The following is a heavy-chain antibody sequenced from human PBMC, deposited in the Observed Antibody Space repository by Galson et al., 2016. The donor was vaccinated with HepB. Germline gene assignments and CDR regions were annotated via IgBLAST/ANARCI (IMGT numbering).Heavy chain of an antibody. Sequence: SLRLSCAASGFTFNAHWMNWVRQAPGKGLEWVANIRGDGIVSYYAESVGGRFTISRDNAKNSLYLQMNGLRVDETAVYYCSREMTGSYFDWGQGTLVTASS. J-gene: IGHJ4*02. CDR3: SREMTGSYFD. D-gene: IGHD3-10*01. CDR2: IRGDGIVS. CDR1: GFTFNAHW. V-gene: IGHV3-7*01.